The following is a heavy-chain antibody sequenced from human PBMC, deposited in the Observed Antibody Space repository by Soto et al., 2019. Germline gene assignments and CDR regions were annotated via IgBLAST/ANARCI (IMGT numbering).Heavy chain of an antibody. CDR3: ARDGGYYFGSGSDYYYYYYGMDV. V-gene: IGHV4-59*01. J-gene: IGHJ6*02. CDR2: IYYSGST. Sequence: SETLSLTCTVSGGSISSYYWSWIRQPPGKGLEWIGYIYYSGSTNYNPSLKSRVTISVDTSKNQFSLKLSSVTAADTAVYYCARDGGYYFGSGSDYYYYYYGMDVWGQGTTVTVSS. D-gene: IGHD3-10*01. CDR1: GGSISSYY.